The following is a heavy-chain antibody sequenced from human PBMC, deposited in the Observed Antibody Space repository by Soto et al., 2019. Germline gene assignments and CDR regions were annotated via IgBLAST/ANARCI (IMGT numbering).Heavy chain of an antibody. J-gene: IGHJ4*02. CDR3: AREYTYGSNFFDC. CDR1: GGSISSAAYY. Sequence: QVQLQESGPGLVKPSQTLSLTCTVSGGSISSAAYYWSWIRQHQGKGLEWIGYISPSGSTYYTPSLKSRVIISADTSKNQFSLNLTSATAADTAVYYCAREYTYGSNFFDCWGQGALVTVSS. V-gene: IGHV4-31*03. D-gene: IGHD5-18*01. CDR2: ISPSGST.